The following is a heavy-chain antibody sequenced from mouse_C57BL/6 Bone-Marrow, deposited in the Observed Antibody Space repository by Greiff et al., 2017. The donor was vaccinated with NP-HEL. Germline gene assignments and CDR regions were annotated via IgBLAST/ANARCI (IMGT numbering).Heavy chain of an antibody. CDR2: INYDGSST. V-gene: IGHV5-16*01. D-gene: IGHD1-1*01. CDR1: GFTFSDYY. Sequence: EVKLMESEGGLVQPGSSMKLSCTASGFTFSDYYMAWVRQVPEKGLEWVANINYDGSSTYYLDSLKSRFIISRDNAKNILYLQMSSLKSEDTATYYCARLYYGSSDWYFDVWGTGTTVTVSS. J-gene: IGHJ1*03. CDR3: ARLYYGSSDWYFDV.